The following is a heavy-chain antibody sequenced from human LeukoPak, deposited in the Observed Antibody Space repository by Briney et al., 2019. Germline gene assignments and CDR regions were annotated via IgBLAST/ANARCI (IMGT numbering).Heavy chain of an antibody. V-gene: IGHV1-2*02. CDR1: GYTSTGYY. CDR2: INTNSGGT. J-gene: IGHJ4*02. D-gene: IGHD6-13*01. CDR3: ARDLPYSSSWESIDY. Sequence: GASVKVSCKASGYTSTGYYMHWVRQAPGQGLEWMGWINTNSGGTNYAQKFQGRVTMTRDTPISTAYMELRRLRSDDTAVYYCARDLPYSSSWESIDYWGQGTLVTVSS.